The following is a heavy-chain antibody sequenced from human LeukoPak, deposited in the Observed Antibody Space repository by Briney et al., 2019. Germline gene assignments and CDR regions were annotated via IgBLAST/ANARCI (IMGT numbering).Heavy chain of an antibody. Sequence: ASVKVSCKASGYTLTSYYMRWGRQAPGQGLEWMGIINPSGGSTNYAQKFQGRVNMNRDMSTRTVYMELSSLRFEDTAVYYCANQEWLRFNLNAFDIWGQGTMVTVSS. V-gene: IGHV1-46*01. CDR2: INPSGGST. CDR3: ANQEWLRFNLNAFDI. J-gene: IGHJ3*02. D-gene: IGHD5-12*01. CDR1: GYTLTSYY.